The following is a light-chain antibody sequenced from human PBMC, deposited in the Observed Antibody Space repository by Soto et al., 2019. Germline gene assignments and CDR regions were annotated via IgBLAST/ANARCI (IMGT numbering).Light chain of an antibody. CDR3: AVWEDSLNGWV. Sequence: QSVLTQPPSVSGAPGQRVTISCTGSSSNIGAGYDVHWYQQLPGTAPKLLIYGNSNRPSGVPDRFSGSKSGTSASLAITGLQAEDEADYYCAVWEDSLNGWVFGGGTKVTVL. CDR1: SSNIGAGYD. CDR2: GNS. J-gene: IGLJ3*02. V-gene: IGLV1-40*01.